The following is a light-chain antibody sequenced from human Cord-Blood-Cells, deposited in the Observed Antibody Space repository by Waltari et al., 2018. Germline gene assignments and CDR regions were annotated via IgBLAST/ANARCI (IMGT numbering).Light chain of an antibody. J-gene: IGLJ3*02. CDR2: GNS. Sequence: QSVLTQPPSVSGAPGQRVTISCTGSSSNIGAGYAVPWYQHLPGTAPKLLIYGNSNRPSGVPDRFSGSKSGTSASLAITGLQAEDEADYYCQSYDSSLSGWVFGGGTKLTVL. CDR1: SSNIGAGYA. CDR3: QSYDSSLSGWV. V-gene: IGLV1-40*01.